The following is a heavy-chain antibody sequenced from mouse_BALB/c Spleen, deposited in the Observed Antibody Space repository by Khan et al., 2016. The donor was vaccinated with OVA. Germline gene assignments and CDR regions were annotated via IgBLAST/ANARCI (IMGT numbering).Heavy chain of an antibody. CDR1: GYSFTSYY. Sequence: VQLKESGPELMKPGASVKISCKASGYSFTSYYIHWVMQSHGKSLEWIGYIDPFSGGTTYNQKFKGKATLTVDKSSITAYIHLSNLTSEDSAVYYCTRHGYVAWFTYWGQGTLVTVSA. CDR3: TRHGYVAWFTY. V-gene: IGHV1S135*01. D-gene: IGHD2-2*01. CDR2: IDPFSGGT. J-gene: IGHJ3*01.